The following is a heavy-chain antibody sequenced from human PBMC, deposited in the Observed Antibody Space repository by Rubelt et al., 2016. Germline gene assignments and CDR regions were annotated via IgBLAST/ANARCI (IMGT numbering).Heavy chain of an antibody. V-gene: IGHV1-2*02. CDR2: INPNSGGK. CDR3: ARAALRFLEWLAWFDP. CDR1: GYTFTGYY. Sequence: QVQLVQSGAEVKKPGASVKVSCKASGYTFTGYYMHWVRQAPGQGLEWMGWINPNSGGKNYAQKFQGRVTMTRDTSISTAYMELSRLRSDDTAVYYCARAALRFLEWLAWFDPWGQGTLVTVSS. J-gene: IGHJ5*02. D-gene: IGHD3-3*01.